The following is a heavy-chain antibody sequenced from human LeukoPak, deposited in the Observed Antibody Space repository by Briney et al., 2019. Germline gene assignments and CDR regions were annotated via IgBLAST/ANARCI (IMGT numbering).Heavy chain of an antibody. V-gene: IGHV3-11*01. J-gene: IGHJ4*02. Sequence: GGSLRLSCAASGFIFKDYYYSWIRQAPRKGLESVSFINVNGGAIYYADFVKGRFTISRETAQKSVYLEMNSLRDEDTAVYYCARGPRILAAGSYFSDYWGQGSLVTVSS. CDR1: GFIFKDYY. D-gene: IGHD6-13*01. CDR2: INVNGGAI. CDR3: ARGPRILAAGSYFSDY.